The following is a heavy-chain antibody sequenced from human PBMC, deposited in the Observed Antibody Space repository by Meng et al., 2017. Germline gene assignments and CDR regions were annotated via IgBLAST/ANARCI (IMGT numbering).Heavy chain of an antibody. CDR2: IYWNDDK. D-gene: IGHD2-21*02. J-gene: IGHJ5*02. CDR1: GFSLSTSGVG. V-gene: IGHV2-5*01. CDR3: AHRRGDSREGWFDP. Sequence: QLTLKGSGLTLLKPTKTLTLTCTFSGFSLSTSGVGVGWIRQPPGKALEWLALIYWNDDKRYSPSLKSRLTITKDTSKNQVVLTMTNMDPVDTATYYCAHRRGDSREGWFDPWGQGTLVTVSS.